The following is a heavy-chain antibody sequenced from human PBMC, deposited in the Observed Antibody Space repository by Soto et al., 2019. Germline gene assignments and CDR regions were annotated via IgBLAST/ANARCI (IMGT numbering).Heavy chain of an antibody. Sequence: PGGSLRLSCAASGFTFSSYWMSWVRQAPGKGLEWVANIKQDGSEKYYVDSVKGRFTISRDNAKNSLYLQMNSLRAEDTAVYYCAKNPGYYYDSTGYHFDYWGQGT. D-gene: IGHD3-22*01. V-gene: IGHV3-7*05. J-gene: IGHJ4*02. CDR2: IKQDGSEK. CDR1: GFTFSSYW. CDR3: AKNPGYYYDSTGYHFDY.